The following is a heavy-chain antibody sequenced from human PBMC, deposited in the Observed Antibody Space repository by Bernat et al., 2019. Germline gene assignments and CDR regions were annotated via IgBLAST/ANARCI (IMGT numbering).Heavy chain of an antibody. Sequence: EVQLVESGGGLVQPGRSLRLSCTASGFTFGDYAMSWFRQAPGKGLEWVGFIRSKAYGGTTEYAASVKGRLTISRDDSKSIAYLQMNSLKTEDTAVYYCTRVGPYCGGDCYDNWFDPRDQGTLVTVSS. D-gene: IGHD2-21*02. CDR3: TRVGPYCGGDCYDNWFDP. J-gene: IGHJ5*02. V-gene: IGHV3-49*03. CDR2: IRSKAYGGTT. CDR1: GFTFGDYA.